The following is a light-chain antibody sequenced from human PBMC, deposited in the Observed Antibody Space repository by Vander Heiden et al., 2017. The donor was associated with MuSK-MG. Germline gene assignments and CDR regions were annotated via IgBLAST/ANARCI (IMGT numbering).Light chain of an antibody. CDR2: STS. CDR3: QQSDYTPYT. Sequence: DIQMTQSPSSLSASVGDRVTITCRASQSIATYLHWYQQRVGEAPKLLIHSTSSLQGGVPSRISGSGSGTHFTLTISRLQPEDFATYYCQQSDYTPYTFGLGTKLEIK. CDR1: QSIATY. J-gene: IGKJ2*01. V-gene: IGKV1-39*01.